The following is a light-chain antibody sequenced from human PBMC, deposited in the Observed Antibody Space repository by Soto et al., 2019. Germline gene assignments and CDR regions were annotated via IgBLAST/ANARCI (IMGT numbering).Light chain of an antibody. J-gene: IGKJ5*01. CDR2: DAS. V-gene: IGKV1-33*01. Sequence: DIQMTQSPSSLSASVGDRVTISCQASQDVSNYLNWYQQELGKAPKLLIYDASNLETGVPSRFSGSGSGTYFSFTISSLQPEDSAIYYCQQADTFPITFGQGTRLEIK. CDR3: QQADTFPIT. CDR1: QDVSNY.